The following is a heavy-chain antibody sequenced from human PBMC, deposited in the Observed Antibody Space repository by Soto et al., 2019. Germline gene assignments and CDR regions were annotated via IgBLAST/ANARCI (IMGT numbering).Heavy chain of an antibody. D-gene: IGHD6-19*01. Sequence: SETLSLTCTVSGGSISSGDYYWSWIRQPPGKGLEWIGYIYYSGSTYYNPSLKSRVTISVDTSKNQFSLKLSSVTAADTAVYYCARYTYSSGRFDPWGQGTLVTVSS. V-gene: IGHV4-30-4*01. CDR2: IYYSGST. CDR3: ARYTYSSGRFDP. J-gene: IGHJ5*02. CDR1: GGSISSGDYY.